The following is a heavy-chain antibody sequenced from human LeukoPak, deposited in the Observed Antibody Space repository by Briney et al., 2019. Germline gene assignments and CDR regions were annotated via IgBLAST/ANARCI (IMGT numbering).Heavy chain of an antibody. J-gene: IGHJ4*02. D-gene: IGHD6-19*01. Sequence: ASVKVSCKASGYTFTGYYMHWVRQAPGQGLEWMGWINPNSGGTNYAQKFQGRVTMTRDTSISTAYMELSRLRSDDTAVYYCARDRVGSGWLRPFYFENWGQGTLVTVSS. CDR1: GYTFTGYY. CDR2: INPNSGGT. V-gene: IGHV1-2*02. CDR3: ARDRVGSGWLRPFYFEN.